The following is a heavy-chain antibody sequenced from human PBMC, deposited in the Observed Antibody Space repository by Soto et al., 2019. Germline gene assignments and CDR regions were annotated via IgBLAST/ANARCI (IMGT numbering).Heavy chain of an antibody. CDR2: IYYSGST. V-gene: IGHV4-59*01. Sequence: PLETMSHTCTVSGGSISSYYWSWIRQPPGKGLEWIGYIYYSGSTNYNPSLKSRVTISVDTSKNQFSLKLSSVTAADTAVYYCARDSSSTAYGYFYNWFDPWGQGTLVTVSS. J-gene: IGHJ5*02. CDR1: GGSISSYY. CDR3: ARDSSSTAYGYFYNWFDP. D-gene: IGHD5-18*01.